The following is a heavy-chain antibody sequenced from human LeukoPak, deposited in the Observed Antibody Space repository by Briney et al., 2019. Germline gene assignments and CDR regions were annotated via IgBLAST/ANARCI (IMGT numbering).Heavy chain of an antibody. CDR1: GGSISSYY. CDR2: IGYSGST. CDR3: ARFSVAAAGTGWFDP. D-gene: IGHD6-13*01. V-gene: IGHV4-59*01. Sequence: SETLSLTCTVSGGSISSYYWSWIRQPPGKGLEWIGYIGYSGSTNYNPSLKSRVTISVDTSKNQFSLKVSSVTAADTAVYYCARFSVAAAGTGWFDPWGQGTLVTVSA. J-gene: IGHJ5*02.